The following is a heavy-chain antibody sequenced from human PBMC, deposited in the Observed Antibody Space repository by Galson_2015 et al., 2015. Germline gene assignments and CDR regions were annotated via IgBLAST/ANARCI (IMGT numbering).Heavy chain of an antibody. V-gene: IGHV3-11*06. Sequence: SLRLSCAASGFTFSDYYMSWIRQAPGKGLEWVSYISSSSSYTNYADSVKGRFTISRDNAKNSLYLQMNSLRAEDTAVYYCARDPNFDNNCSGGSCYSYWYFDLWGRGTLVTVSS. CDR3: ARDPNFDNNCSGGSCYSYWYFDL. J-gene: IGHJ2*01. CDR1: GFTFSDYY. D-gene: IGHD2-15*01. CDR2: ISSSSSYT.